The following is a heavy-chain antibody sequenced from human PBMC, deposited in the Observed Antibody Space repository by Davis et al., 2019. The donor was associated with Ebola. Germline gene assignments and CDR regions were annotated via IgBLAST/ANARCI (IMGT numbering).Heavy chain of an antibody. CDR2: INQDGSEP. Sequence: GGSLRLSCAASGFTFRRYWMGWVRQAPGKGLEWVANINQDGSEPKYVDSVKGRFTISRDNAKNPLFLQMNNLRAEDTATYYCVRFFFDLWGQGALVTVSS. CDR1: GFTFRRYW. J-gene: IGHJ4*02. CDR3: VRFFFDL. V-gene: IGHV3-7*03.